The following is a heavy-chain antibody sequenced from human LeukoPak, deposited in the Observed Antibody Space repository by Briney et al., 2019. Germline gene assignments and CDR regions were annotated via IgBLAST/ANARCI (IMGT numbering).Heavy chain of an antibody. J-gene: IGHJ6*02. D-gene: IGHD3-10*01. CDR1: GYTFSGNY. CDR3: ARGGSSSGSYYYGVDA. V-gene: IGHV1-2*02. Sequence: ASVRVSCKTSGYTFSGNYIYWVRQAPGQGLEWMGWINPNSGDTNYAQKFQGRVTMTRDTSISTAYMDLSSLISDDTAVYYCARGGSSSGSYYYGVDAWGQGTTVTVPS. CDR2: INPNSGDT.